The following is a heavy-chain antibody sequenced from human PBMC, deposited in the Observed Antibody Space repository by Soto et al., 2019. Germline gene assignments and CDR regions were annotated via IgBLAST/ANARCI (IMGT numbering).Heavy chain of an antibody. D-gene: IGHD3-3*01. CDR3: ARDFKSYYDFWSGYFPSKYYYYGMDV. CDR2: INSDGSST. Sequence: EVQLVESGGGLVQPGGSLRLSCAASGFTFSSYWMHWVRQAPGKGLVWVSRINSDGSSTSYADSVKGRFTISRDNAKNTLYLQMNSLRAEDTAVYYCARDFKSYYDFWSGYFPSKYYYYGMDVWGQGTTVTVSS. J-gene: IGHJ6*02. V-gene: IGHV3-74*01. CDR1: GFTFSSYW.